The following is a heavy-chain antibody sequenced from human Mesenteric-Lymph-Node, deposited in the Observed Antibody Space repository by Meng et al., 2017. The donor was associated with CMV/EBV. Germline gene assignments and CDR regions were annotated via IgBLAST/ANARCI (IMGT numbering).Heavy chain of an antibody. CDR3: ARDYWLNYGGDYYYGMDV. CDR1: GFTFSSYW. V-gene: IGHV3-7*01. Sequence: GGSLRLSCAASGFTFSSYWMSWVRQAPGKGLEWVANIKQDGSEKYYVDSVKGRFTISRDNAKNSLYLQMNSLRAEDTAVYYCARDYWLNYGGDYYYGMDVWGQGTTVTVSS. D-gene: IGHD4-11*01. CDR2: IKQDGSEK. J-gene: IGHJ6*02.